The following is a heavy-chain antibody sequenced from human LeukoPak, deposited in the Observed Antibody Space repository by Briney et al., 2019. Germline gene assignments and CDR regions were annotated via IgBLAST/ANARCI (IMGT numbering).Heavy chain of an antibody. CDR3: ATEGGSPGGYNWFDP. CDR1: GYTLTELS. J-gene: IGHJ5*02. Sequence: GASVKVSCEVSGYTLTELSMHWVRQAPGKGLEWMGGFDPEDGETIYAQKFQGRVTMTEDTSTDTAYMELSSLRSEDTAVYYCATEGGSPGGYNWFDPWGQGTLVTVSS. CDR2: FDPEDGET. D-gene: IGHD1-26*01. V-gene: IGHV1-24*01.